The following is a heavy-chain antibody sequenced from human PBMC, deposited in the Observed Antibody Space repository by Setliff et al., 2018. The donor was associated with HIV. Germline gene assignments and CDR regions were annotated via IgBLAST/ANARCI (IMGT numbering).Heavy chain of an antibody. V-gene: IGHV3-74*01. J-gene: IGHJ4*02. Sequence: GGSLRLSCAASGFSFESHWMHWVRQSPGKGLVWISRISGDGTRTAYADSAKGRFTISRDNAANTLYLQVDGLRGEDSAVYYCARTSSTNEYYFDYWGQGTLVTVSS. CDR3: ARTSSTNEYYFDY. CDR1: GFSFESHW. CDR2: ISGDGTRT. D-gene: IGHD1-1*01.